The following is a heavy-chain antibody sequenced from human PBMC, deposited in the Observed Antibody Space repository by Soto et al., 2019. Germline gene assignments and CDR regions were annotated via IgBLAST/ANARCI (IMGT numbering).Heavy chain of an antibody. CDR2: IYYSGTT. CDR3: ARLPSYYYDSSGFDPFDY. CDR1: GGSISSKNYY. Sequence: QLQLQESGPGLVKPSETLSLTCSVSGGSISSKNYYWGWIRQPPGKGLEWIGIIYYSGTTYYNPSLKSRVIISVDTSKNQFSLKLSSVTAADTAVYYCARLPSYYYDSSGFDPFDYWGQGTLVTVSS. J-gene: IGHJ4*02. D-gene: IGHD3-22*01. V-gene: IGHV4-39*01.